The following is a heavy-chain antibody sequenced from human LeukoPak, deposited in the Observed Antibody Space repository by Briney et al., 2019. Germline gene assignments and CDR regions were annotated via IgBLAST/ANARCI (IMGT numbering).Heavy chain of an antibody. J-gene: IGHJ4*02. CDR1: GFTFSSYS. Sequence: GGSLRLSCAASGFTFSSYSMNWVRQAPGKGLEWVSSISSSSTYIYYADSMKGRFTISRDNAENSLYLQMNSLRAEDTAVYYCTRHSIQLWSMYYFDYWGQGTLVTVSS. V-gene: IGHV3-21*01. CDR2: ISSSSTYI. D-gene: IGHD5-18*01. CDR3: TRHSIQLWSMYYFDY.